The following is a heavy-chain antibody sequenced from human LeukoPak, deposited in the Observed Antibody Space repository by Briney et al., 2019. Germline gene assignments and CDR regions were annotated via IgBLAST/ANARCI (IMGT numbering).Heavy chain of an antibody. CDR2: TYYRSKYYF. V-gene: IGHV6-1*01. CDR1: GDSVSTNSAA. J-gene: IGHJ4*02. CDR3: ARERLHDYSRTLDY. D-gene: IGHD4-11*01. Sequence: SQTLSLTCAISGDSVSTNSAAWNWIRQSPSRGPEWLGRTYYRSKYYFDYAVSVKSRITINPDTSKNQFSLQLSSVTPEGTAVYYCARERLHDYSRTLDYWGQGTLVTVSS.